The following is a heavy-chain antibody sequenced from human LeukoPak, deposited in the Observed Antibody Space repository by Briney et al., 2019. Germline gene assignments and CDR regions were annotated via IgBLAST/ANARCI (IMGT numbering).Heavy chain of an antibody. J-gene: IGHJ4*02. D-gene: IGHD3-22*01. Sequence: GGSLRLSCTAPGFSLGVYAMNWVRQAPGKGLEWISSIFGNGAGINYADSVKGRFTISRDNAQNTLYLQMSSLRAEDTAVYYCAKDRIPDGFYSIDSWGQGVLVTVSS. CDR1: GFSLGVYA. CDR3: AKDRIPDGFYSIDS. CDR2: IFGNGAGI. V-gene: IGHV3-23*01.